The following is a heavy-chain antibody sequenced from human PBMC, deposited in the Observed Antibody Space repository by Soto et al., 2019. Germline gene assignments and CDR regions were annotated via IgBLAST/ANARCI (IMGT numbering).Heavy chain of an antibody. V-gene: IGHV3-21*01. CDR3: ARDLHDYVSFRFDP. Sequence: PGGSLGLSCAASGFTFSSYSMNWVRQAPGKGLEWVSSISRSSSYIYYADSVKGRFTISRDNAKNSLYLQMNSLRAEDTAVYYCARDLHDYVSFRFDPWGQGTLVTVSS. CDR1: GFTFSSYS. CDR2: ISRSSSYI. D-gene: IGHD3-16*01. J-gene: IGHJ5*02.